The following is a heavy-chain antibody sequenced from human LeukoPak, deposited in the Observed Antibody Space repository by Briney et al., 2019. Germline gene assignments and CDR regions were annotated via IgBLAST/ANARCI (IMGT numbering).Heavy chain of an antibody. D-gene: IGHD6-19*01. CDR2: INHSGST. CDR1: GGSFSGYY. V-gene: IGHV4-34*01. Sequence: PSETLSLTCAVYGGSFSGYYWSWIRQPPGKGLEWIGEINHSGSTDYNPSLKSRVTISVDTSKNQFSLKLSSVTAADTAVYYCARGYSSGWYGPYWGQGTLVTVSS. CDR3: ARGYSSGWYGPY. J-gene: IGHJ4*02.